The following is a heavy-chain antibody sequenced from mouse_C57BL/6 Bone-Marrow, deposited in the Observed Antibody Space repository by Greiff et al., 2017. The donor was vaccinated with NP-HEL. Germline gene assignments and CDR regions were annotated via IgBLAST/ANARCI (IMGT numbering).Heavy chain of an antibody. V-gene: IGHV1-26*01. CDR3: AYGSSYSY. Sequence: EVQLQQSGPELVKPGASVKISCKASGYTFTDYYMNWVKQSHGKSLEWIGDINPNNGGTSYNQKFKGKATLTVDKSSSTAYMELRSLTSEDSAVYYCAYGSSYSYWGQGTTLTVSS. D-gene: IGHD1-1*01. J-gene: IGHJ2*01. CDR1: GYTFTDYY. CDR2: INPNNGGT.